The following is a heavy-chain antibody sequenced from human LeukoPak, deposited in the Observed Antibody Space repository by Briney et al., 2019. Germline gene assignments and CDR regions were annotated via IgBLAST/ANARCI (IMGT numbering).Heavy chain of an antibody. CDR1: GYSISSGYY. J-gene: IGHJ2*01. CDR2: IYHSGST. V-gene: IGHV4-38-2*02. CDR3: ARGRGYGYWYFDL. D-gene: IGHD5-18*01. Sequence: SETLSLTCTVSGYSISSGYYWGCIRQPPGKGLEWIGSIYHSGSTYYNPSLKSRVTISVDTSKNQFSLKLSSVTAADTAVYYCARGRGYGYWYFDLWGRGTLVTVSS.